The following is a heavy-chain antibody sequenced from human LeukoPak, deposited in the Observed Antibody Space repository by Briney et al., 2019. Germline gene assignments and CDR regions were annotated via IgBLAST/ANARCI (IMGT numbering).Heavy chain of an antibody. V-gene: IGHV4-34*01. Sequence: PSETLSLTCAVYGGSSSGYYWSWIRQPPGKRLEWIGEINHSGSTNYNPSLKSRVTISVDTSKNQFSLKLSSVTAADTAVYYCARGTYYYDSSGYYPPRHTFDYWGQGTLVTVSS. J-gene: IGHJ4*02. CDR2: INHSGST. CDR1: GGSSSGYY. CDR3: ARGTYYYDSSGYYPPRHTFDY. D-gene: IGHD3-22*01.